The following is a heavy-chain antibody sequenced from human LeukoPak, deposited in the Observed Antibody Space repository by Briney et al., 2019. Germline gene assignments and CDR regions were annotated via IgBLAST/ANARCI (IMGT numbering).Heavy chain of an antibody. D-gene: IGHD3-16*01. CDR3: ARDSRGSNWFDP. V-gene: IGHV3-53*01. J-gene: IGHJ5*02. Sequence: GGSLRLSCAASGFMFSSHNMNWVRQAPGKGLEWVSVIYIGGSTYYADSVKGRFTISRDNSKNTVYLQMNSLRDEDTAVYYCARDSRGSNWFDPWGQGTLVTVSS. CDR1: GFMFSSHN. CDR2: IYIGGST.